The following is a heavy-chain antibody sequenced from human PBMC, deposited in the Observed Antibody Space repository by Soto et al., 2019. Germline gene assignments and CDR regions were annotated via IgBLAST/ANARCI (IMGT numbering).Heavy chain of an antibody. V-gene: IGHV1-69*04. CDR3: ARDISPAYYYDSSGYFVGRHHHYYYYYGMDV. CDR2: IIPILGIA. CDR1: GGTFSSYT. D-gene: IGHD3-22*01. J-gene: IGHJ6*02. Sequence: KVSCKASGGTFSSYTISWVRQAPGQGLEWMGRIIPILGIANYAQKFQGRVTMTTDTSTSTAYMELRSLRSDDTAVYYCARDISPAYYYDSSGYFVGRHHHYYYYYGMDVWSQGTTVTVSS.